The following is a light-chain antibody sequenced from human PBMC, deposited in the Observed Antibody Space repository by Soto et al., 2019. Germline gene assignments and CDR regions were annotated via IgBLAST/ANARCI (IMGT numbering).Light chain of an antibody. V-gene: IGKV3-20*01. J-gene: IGKJ2*01. CDR3: QQYGRSPPMYT. CDR1: HSVNSNF. Sequence: EIVLTQSPGTLSLSPGERATLSCRASHSVNSNFLAWYQQKPGQAPRLLIYCASTMAAGVPDRFSGSGSGTDFTLTITRLEPEDFAVYYCQQYGRSPPMYTFGQGTKL. CDR2: CAS.